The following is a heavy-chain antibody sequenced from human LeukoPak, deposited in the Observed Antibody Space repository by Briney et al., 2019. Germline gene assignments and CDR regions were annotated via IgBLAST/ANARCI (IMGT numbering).Heavy chain of an antibody. J-gene: IGHJ4*02. V-gene: IGHV3-23*01. Sequence: GGSLRLSCAASGFTFSSCVMNWVRQAPGKGLEWVSAISGSGGSTYYADSVKGRFTISRDNSKNMLYLQMNSLRAEDTAVYYCAKFDEHGDYFDYWGQGTLVTVSS. CDR3: AKFDEHGDYFDY. D-gene: IGHD4-17*01. CDR2: ISGSGGST. CDR1: GFTFSSCV.